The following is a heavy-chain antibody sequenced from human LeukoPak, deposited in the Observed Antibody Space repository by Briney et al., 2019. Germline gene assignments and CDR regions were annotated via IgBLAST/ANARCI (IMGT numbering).Heavy chain of an antibody. J-gene: IGHJ4*02. D-gene: IGHD6-19*01. CDR2: TNPNSGYT. V-gene: IGHV1-8*03. Sequence: GASVTVSFTASGYTFTILDINWVRQATGPGLEWMGWTNPNSGYTGYAQKSQGRVTITRNTSISTAYMEVSSLRSEDRAVYYCARVAGSIDYWGQGTLVTVSS. CDR3: ARVAGSIDY. CDR1: GYTFTILD.